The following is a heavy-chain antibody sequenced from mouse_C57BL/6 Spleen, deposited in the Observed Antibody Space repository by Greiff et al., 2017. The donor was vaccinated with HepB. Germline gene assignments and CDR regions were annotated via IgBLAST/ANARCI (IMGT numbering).Heavy chain of an antibody. J-gene: IGHJ3*01. D-gene: IGHD1-1*01. Sequence: QVQLQQSGPELVKPGASVKISCKASGYAFSSSWMNWVKQRPGKGLEWIGRIYPGDGDTNYNGKFKGKATLTADKSSSTAHMQLSSLTSEDSAVYFCATGSSPSFAYWGQGTLVTVSA. CDR1: GYAFSSSW. CDR2: IYPGDGDT. CDR3: ATGSSPSFAY. V-gene: IGHV1-82*01.